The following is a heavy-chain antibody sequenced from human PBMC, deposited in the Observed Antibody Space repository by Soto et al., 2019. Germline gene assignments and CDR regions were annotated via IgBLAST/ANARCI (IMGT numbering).Heavy chain of an antibody. CDR2: INWNSGSI. CDR1: GFTFDDYA. J-gene: IGHJ4*02. Sequence: EVQLVESGGGLEQPGRSLRLSCAASGFTFDDYAMHWVRQAPGKGLEWVSIINWNSGSIGYADSVKGRFTISRDNAKNSLYLQMNSLRTEDTAVYHCAKSLSTTGPLDYWGQGTLVTVSS. CDR3: AKSLSTTGPLDY. V-gene: IGHV3-9*01. D-gene: IGHD1-1*01.